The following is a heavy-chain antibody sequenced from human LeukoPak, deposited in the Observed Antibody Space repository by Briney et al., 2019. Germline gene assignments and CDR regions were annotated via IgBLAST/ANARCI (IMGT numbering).Heavy chain of an antibody. V-gene: IGHV4-59*08. CDR1: GGSISSYY. Sequence: PSETLSLTCTVSGGSISSYYWSWIRQPPGKGLEWIGYIYYSGSTNYNPSLKSRVTISVDTSKNQFSLKLSSVTAADTVVYYCARQVTVSRWLVQRYDAFDIWGQGTMVTVSS. D-gene: IGHD6-19*01. J-gene: IGHJ3*02. CDR2: IYYSGST. CDR3: ARQVTVSRWLVQRYDAFDI.